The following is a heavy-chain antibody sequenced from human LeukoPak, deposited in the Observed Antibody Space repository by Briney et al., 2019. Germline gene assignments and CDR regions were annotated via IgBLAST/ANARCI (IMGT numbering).Heavy chain of an antibody. D-gene: IGHD6-13*01. J-gene: IGHJ4*02. CDR1: GYSISSGYY. CDR2: IYHSGST. Sequence: SETLSLTCAVSGYSISSGYYWGWIRQPPGKGLEWIGSIYHSGSTYYNPSLKSRVTISVDTSKNQFSLKLSSVTAADTAVYYCARGSSSWYYFGYWGQGTLVTVSS. CDR3: ARGSSSWYYFGY. V-gene: IGHV4-38-2*01.